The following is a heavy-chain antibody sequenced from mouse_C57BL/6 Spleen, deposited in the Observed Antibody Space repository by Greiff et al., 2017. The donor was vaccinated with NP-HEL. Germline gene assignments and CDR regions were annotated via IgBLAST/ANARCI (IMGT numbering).Heavy chain of an antibody. Sequence: QVQLQQPGAELVKPGASVKVSCKASGYTFTSYWMHWVKQRPGQGLEWIGRIHPSDSDTNYNQKFKGKATLTVEKASSTAYMQLSSLTSEDSAVYYCAIYEGLTTVVDYYAMDYWGQGTSVTVSS. CDR2: IHPSDSDT. CDR1: GYTFTSYW. D-gene: IGHD1-1*01. V-gene: IGHV1-74*01. CDR3: AIYEGLTTVVDYYAMDY. J-gene: IGHJ4*01.